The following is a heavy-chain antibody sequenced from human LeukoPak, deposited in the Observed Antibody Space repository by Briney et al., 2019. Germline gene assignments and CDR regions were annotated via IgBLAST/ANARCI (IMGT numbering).Heavy chain of an antibody. CDR3: TTYSGYDGGDY. CDR2: IRSKTDGGTT. J-gene: IGHJ4*02. CDR1: GFTFSNAW. V-gene: IGHV3-15*05. Sequence: PGGSLRLSCAASGFTFSNAWMTWVRQAPGKGLAWVGRIRSKTDGGTTDYAAPVEGRITISRDDSKNTLYLQMNSLKSEGTAVYYCTTYSGYDGGDYWGQGTLVTVSS. D-gene: IGHD5-12*01.